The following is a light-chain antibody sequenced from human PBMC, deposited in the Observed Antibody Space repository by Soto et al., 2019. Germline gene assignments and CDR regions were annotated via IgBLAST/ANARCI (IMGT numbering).Light chain of an antibody. Sequence: QPVLTQPPSASGTPGQRVTISCSGSSSNIGSNYVYWYQQLPGTAPKLLIYRNNQRPSGVPDRFSGSKSGTSASLAISGLRSEDEADYYCAPWDDSLSGYVFGTGTKVTVL. J-gene: IGLJ1*01. V-gene: IGLV1-47*01. CDR2: RNN. CDR1: SSNIGSNY. CDR3: APWDDSLSGYV.